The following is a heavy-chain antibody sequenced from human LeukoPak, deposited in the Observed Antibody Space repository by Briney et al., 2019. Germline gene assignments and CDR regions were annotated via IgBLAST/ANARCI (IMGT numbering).Heavy chain of an antibody. CDR3: ARDRISS. J-gene: IGHJ6*04. D-gene: IGHD3-10*01. CDR1: GFTLSSSW. Sequence: GGSLRLSCAVSGFTLSSSWMTWVRQAPGKGLEWVATIKEDGSEKYYVDSVKGQFTISRDNAKNSLYLQMNSLRAEDTAVYFCARDRISSWGKGTTVTVSS. V-gene: IGHV3-7*01. CDR2: IKEDGSEK.